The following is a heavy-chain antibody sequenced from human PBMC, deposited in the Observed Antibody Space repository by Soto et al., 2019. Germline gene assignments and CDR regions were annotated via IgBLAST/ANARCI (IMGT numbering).Heavy chain of an antibody. CDR2: SYHSGST. CDR3: ARAWYRSSWYFDY. CDR1: GGSISSGGYS. J-gene: IGHJ4*02. Sequence: SETLSLTCAVSGGSISSGGYSWSWIRQPPGKGLEWSGYSYHSGSTYYNPSLKSRVTMARDTSTSTVYMELSSLRSEDTAVYYCARAWYRSSWYFDYWGQGTLVTVS. D-gene: IGHD6-13*01. V-gene: IGHV4-30-2*01.